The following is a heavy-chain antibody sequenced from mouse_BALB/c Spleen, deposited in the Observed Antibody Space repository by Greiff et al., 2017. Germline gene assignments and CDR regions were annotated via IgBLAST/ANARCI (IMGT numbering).Heavy chain of an antibody. V-gene: IGHV1S137*01. CDR1: GYTFTDYA. CDR2: ISTYYGDA. J-gene: IGHJ4*01. Sequence: QVQLQQSGAELVRPGVSVKLSCKGSGYTFTDYAMHWVKQSHAQSLEWIGVISTYYGDASYNQKFKGKATMTVDKSSSTAYMELARLTSEDSAIYYCARGDAMDYWGQGTSVTVSS. CDR3: ARGDAMDY.